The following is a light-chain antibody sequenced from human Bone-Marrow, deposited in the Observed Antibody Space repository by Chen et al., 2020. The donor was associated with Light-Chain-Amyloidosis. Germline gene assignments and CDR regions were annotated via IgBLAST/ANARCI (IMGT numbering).Light chain of an antibody. CDR3: QQYGTSPLT. CDR1: QTISSNY. J-gene: IGKJ4*01. V-gene: IGKV3-20*01. Sequence: EIVLTQSPGTLSLSPGEGANLSCRASQTISSNYLTWYQQKFGQAPRLLIYGSSSRATGIPDRFTGSGSGTDFTLTINRLEPEDFAMCYCQQYGTSPLTFGGGTKVEIK. CDR2: GSS.